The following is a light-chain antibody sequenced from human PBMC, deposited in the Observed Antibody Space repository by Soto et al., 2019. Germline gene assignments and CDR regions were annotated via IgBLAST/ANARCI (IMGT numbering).Light chain of an antibody. J-gene: IGKJ1*01. V-gene: IGKV1-39*01. Sequence: DIPMTQSPSSLSASVGDRVTITCRASQSISSYLNWYQQKPGKAPKLLIYAASSLQSGVPSRFSGSGSVTDFTRTIRSLQPEDFETYYCQPSYSTPRTFGQGTKVEIK. CDR1: QSISSY. CDR3: QPSYSTPRT. CDR2: AAS.